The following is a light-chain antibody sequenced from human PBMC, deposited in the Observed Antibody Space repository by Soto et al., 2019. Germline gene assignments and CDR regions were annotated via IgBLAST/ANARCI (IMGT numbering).Light chain of an antibody. CDR1: QSVSSSY. V-gene: IGKV3-20*01. Sequence: VLSQSAGTLSLSTGERATLSCRASQSVSSSYLAWYQQKPGQAPRLLIYGASSRATGIPDRFSGSGSGTDFTLTISRLEPEDFAVYYCQQYGSSPLTFGGGTKVDI. CDR3: QQYGSSPLT. CDR2: GAS. J-gene: IGKJ4*01.